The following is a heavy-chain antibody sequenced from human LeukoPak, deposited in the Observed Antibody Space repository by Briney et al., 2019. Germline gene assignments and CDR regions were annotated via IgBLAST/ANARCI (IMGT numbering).Heavy chain of an antibody. CDR3: ARDGGRPYDY. CDR1: GYTFTSYG. V-gene: IGHV1-2*02. D-gene: IGHD2-15*01. Sequence: ASVKVSCKASGYTFTSYGISWVRQAPGQGLEWMGWINPNSGGTNYAQKFQGRVTMTRDTSISTAYMELSRLRSDDTAVYYCARDGGRPYDYWGQGTLVTVSS. CDR2: INPNSGGT. J-gene: IGHJ4*02.